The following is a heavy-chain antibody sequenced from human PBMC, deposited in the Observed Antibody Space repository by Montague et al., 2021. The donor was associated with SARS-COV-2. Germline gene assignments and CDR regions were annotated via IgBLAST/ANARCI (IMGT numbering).Heavy chain of an antibody. V-gene: IGHV4-31*03. CDR3: AASGRRGYSNPFHH. CDR1: GDSITSGGSF. Sequence: TLSLTCTVSGDSITSGGSFWNWIRQHPGKGLEYIGAIAYSGSTYYXRSLTSRVSISMDTSKNAFSLSLHSVTAAGTAVYFCAASGRRGYSNPFHHCGRGSLVTVSS. J-gene: IGHJ4*02. D-gene: IGHD4-11*01. CDR2: IAYSGST.